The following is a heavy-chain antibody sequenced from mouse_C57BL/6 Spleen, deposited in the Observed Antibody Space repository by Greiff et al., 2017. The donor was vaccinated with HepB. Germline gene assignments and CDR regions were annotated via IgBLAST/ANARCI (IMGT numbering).Heavy chain of an antibody. CDR1: GFTFSDYY. D-gene: IGHD1-1*02. CDR3: ARALWSSGFDY. Sequence: EVMLVESEGGLVQPGSSMKLSCTASGFTFSDYYMAWVRQVPEKGLEWVANINYDGSSTYYLDSLKSRFIISRDNAKNILYLQMSSLKSEDTATYYCARALWSSGFDYWGQGTTLTVSS. J-gene: IGHJ2*01. CDR2: INYDGSST. V-gene: IGHV5-16*01.